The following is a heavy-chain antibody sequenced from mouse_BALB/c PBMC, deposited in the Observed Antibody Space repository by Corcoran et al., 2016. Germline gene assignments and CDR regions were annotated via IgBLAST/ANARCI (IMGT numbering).Heavy chain of an antibody. V-gene: IGHV9-3-1*01. D-gene: IGHD2-4*01. CDR2: INTYTGEP. CDR3: ARSTMITTYYAMDY. J-gene: IGHJ4*01. CDR1: GYTFTNYG. Sequence: QIQLVQSGPELKKPGETVKISCKASGYTFTNYGMNWVKQAPGKGLKWMGWINTYTGEPTYADDFKGRFAFSLETSASTVYLQINNLKNEDTATYFCARSTMITTYYAMDYWGQGTSVTVSS.